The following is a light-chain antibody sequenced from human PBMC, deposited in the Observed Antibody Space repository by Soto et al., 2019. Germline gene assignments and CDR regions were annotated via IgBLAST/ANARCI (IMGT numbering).Light chain of an antibody. V-gene: IGKV3-20*01. CDR1: HVGSRY. CDR2: GAS. Sequence: EIVVRKSPATLSLSPGERATLACRATHVGSRYFAWYQQKPGQAPRLLIYGASNRATDIPDRFSGRVSGTDSTPPISRLEPQDFAVYYCQKYGSSPPSSTFGQGTRLEIK. J-gene: IGKJ5*01. CDR3: QKYGSSPPSST.